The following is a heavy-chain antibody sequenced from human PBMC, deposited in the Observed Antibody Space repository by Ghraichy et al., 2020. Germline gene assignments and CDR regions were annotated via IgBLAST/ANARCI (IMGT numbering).Heavy chain of an antibody. CDR3: ARAARKGAAGTTYYAMDV. Sequence: GGSLRLSCAASGFTFSNYGMHWVRQAPGKGLEWVAVIWYDGSSKYYADSVKGRFTISRDNSKNTVYVQMNSLRVDDTAVYYCARAARKGAAGTTYYAMDVWGQGTTVTVYS. CDR1: GFTFSNYG. J-gene: IGHJ6*02. D-gene: IGHD6-13*01. CDR2: IWYDGSSK. V-gene: IGHV3-33*01.